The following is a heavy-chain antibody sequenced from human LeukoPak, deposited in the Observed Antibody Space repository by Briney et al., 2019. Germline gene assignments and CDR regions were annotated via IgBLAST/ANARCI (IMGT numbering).Heavy chain of an antibody. CDR1: GFTFSSYS. D-gene: IGHD6-19*01. CDR2: ISSSSSYI. J-gene: IGHJ4*02. Sequence: GGSLRLSCAASGFTFSSYSMNWVRQAPGKGLEWVSSISSSSSYIYYADSVKGRFTISRDSAKNSLYLQMNSLRAEDTAVYYCAISYSSGWHQFDYWGQGTLVTVSS. CDR3: AISYSSGWHQFDY. V-gene: IGHV3-21*04.